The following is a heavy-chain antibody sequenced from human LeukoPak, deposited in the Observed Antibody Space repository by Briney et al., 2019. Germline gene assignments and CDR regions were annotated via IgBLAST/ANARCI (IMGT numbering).Heavy chain of an antibody. CDR1: GYSISSGYY. V-gene: IGHV4-38-2*01. CDR2: IYHSGST. D-gene: IGHD1-26*01. CDR3: ASGASGSYKGHYYYYYMDV. J-gene: IGHJ6*03. Sequence: KPSETLFPTCAVPGYSISSGYYWGWIRQPPGKGLEWIWGIYHSGSTYYNPSLKSRVTISVDTSKDQFSLKLSSVTAADTAVYYCASGASGSYKGHYYYYYMDVWGKGTTVTVSS.